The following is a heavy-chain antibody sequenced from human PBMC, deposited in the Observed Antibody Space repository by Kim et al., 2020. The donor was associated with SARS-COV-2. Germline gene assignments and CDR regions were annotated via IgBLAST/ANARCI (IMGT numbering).Heavy chain of an antibody. CDR2: IIPIFGTA. V-gene: IGHV1-69*13. J-gene: IGHJ3*02. CDR1: GGTFSSYA. Sequence: SVKVSCKASGGTFSSYAISWVRQAPGQGLEWMGGIIPIFGTANYAQKFQGRVTITADESTSTAYMELSSLRSEDTAVYYCARDRDSGSYGFSAFDIWGQGTMVTVSS. D-gene: IGHD1-26*01. CDR3: ARDRDSGSYGFSAFDI.